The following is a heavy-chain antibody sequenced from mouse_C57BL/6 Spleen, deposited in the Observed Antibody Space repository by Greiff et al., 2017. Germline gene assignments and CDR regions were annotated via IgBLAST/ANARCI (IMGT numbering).Heavy chain of an antibody. Sequence: EVQLQESGGGLVKPGGSLKLSCAASGFTFSDYGMHWVRQAPEKGLEWVAYISSGSSTIYYADTVKGRFTISRDNAKNTLFLQMTSLRSEDTARYYCERRTAHAMDYWGQGTSVTVSS. CDR3: ERRTAHAMDY. CDR1: GFTFSDYG. J-gene: IGHJ4*01. V-gene: IGHV5-17*01. D-gene: IGHD3-2*01. CDR2: ISSGSSTI.